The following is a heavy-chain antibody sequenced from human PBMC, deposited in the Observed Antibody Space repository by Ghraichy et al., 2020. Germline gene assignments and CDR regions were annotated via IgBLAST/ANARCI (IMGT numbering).Heavy chain of an antibody. Sequence: SETLSLTCSVYGGSIGGYYWSWIRHSPGQGLEWIGEINYVGVTIYNPSLESRVTISLDTYNNQCSLSLASVTAADTALYFCARGRYCGGGACYPRPSSFDYWGQGIPVTVSS. CDR3: ARGRYCGGGACYPRPSSFDY. CDR1: GGSIGGYY. CDR2: INYVGVT. V-gene: IGHV4-34*01. D-gene: IGHD2-15*01. J-gene: IGHJ4*02.